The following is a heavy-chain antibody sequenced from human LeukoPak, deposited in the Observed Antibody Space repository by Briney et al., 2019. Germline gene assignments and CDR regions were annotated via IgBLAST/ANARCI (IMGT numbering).Heavy chain of an antibody. V-gene: IGHV3-21*01. CDR1: GFTFSSYS. Sequence: PGGSLRLSCAASGFTFSSYSMNWVRQAPGKGLEWVSSISSSSSYIYYADSVKGRFAISRDNAKNSLYLQMNSLRAEDTAVYYCARALAYYDSSGYSFYDYWGQGTLVTVSS. D-gene: IGHD3-22*01. J-gene: IGHJ4*02. CDR3: ARALAYYDSSGYSFYDY. CDR2: ISSSSSYI.